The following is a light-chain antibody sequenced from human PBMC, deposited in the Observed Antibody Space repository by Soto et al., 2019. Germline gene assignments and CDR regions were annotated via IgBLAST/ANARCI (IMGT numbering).Light chain of an antibody. CDR1: SSDVGAYDH. J-gene: IGLJ1*01. CDR2: DVN. V-gene: IGLV2-11*01. Sequence: QSALTQPRSVSGSPGQSVTISCTGTSSDVGAYDHVSWYQQHLGKAPKLMIHDVNQRPSGVPDRLSGSKSGNTASLTISGLQAEDEADYYCCSFAAMSGYVFGTGTKVTVL. CDR3: CSFAAMSGYV.